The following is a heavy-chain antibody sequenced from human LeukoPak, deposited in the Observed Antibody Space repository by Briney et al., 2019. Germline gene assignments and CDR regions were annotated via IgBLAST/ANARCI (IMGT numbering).Heavy chain of an antibody. CDR2: IYYSGGT. Sequence: SETLSLTCTVSGGSISGYHWSWIRQPPGKGLDWIGYIYYSGGTKYNPSLKSRVTMSVDTSKNQFSLKLSSVTAADTAVYYCARHYAFDIWGQGTMVTVSS. V-gene: IGHV4-59*08. CDR1: GGSISGYH. J-gene: IGHJ3*02. CDR3: ARHYAFDI.